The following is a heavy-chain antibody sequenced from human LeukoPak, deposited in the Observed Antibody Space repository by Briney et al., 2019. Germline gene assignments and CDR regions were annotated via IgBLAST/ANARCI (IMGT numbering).Heavy chain of an antibody. V-gene: IGHV1-69*13. J-gene: IGHJ4*02. Sequence: ASVKVSCKASGGTFSSYAISWVRQAPGQGLEWMGGIIPIFGTANYAQKFQGRVTITADESTSTAYMELSSLRSEDTAVYYCASSRDIVATVYFDYWGRGTLVTVSS. CDR1: GGTFSSYA. D-gene: IGHD5-12*01. CDR2: IIPIFGTA. CDR3: ASSRDIVATVYFDY.